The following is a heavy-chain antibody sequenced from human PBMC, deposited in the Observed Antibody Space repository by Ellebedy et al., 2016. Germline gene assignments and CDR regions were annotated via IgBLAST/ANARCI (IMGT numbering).Heavy chain of an antibody. Sequence: ASVKVSXXTSGYTLNKMGVSWVRQAPGRGLEWMGWISGYNKNTKYRQKFQGRVTMTADTSTSTAYMELRSLTSDDTAVYYCATDPVYGGNAVLNHWGQGTLVSVSS. CDR1: GYTLNKMG. D-gene: IGHD4-23*01. V-gene: IGHV1-18*01. J-gene: IGHJ4*02. CDR2: ISGYNKNT. CDR3: ATDPVYGGNAVLNH.